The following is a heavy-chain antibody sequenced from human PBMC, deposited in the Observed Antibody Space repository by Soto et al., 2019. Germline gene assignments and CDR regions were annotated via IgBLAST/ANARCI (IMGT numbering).Heavy chain of an antibody. CDR1: GGTFSSYA. CDR3: ARVRCSGGSCYSPFDN. Sequence: GASVKVSCKASGGTFSSYAISWVRQAPGQGLEWMGGIIPIFGAANYAQKFQGRVTITADESTSTAYVELSSLRSEDTAVYYCARVRCSGGSCYSPFDNWGQGTLVTVSS. D-gene: IGHD2-15*01. V-gene: IGHV1-69*13. CDR2: IIPIFGAA. J-gene: IGHJ4*02.